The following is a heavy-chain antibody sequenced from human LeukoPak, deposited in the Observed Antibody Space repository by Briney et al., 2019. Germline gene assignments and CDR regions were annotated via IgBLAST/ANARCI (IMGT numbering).Heavy chain of an antibody. CDR2: FNPEDGET. CDR1: GYTLTELS. J-gene: IGHJ4*02. CDR3: ATVDRVRYFDWLKALDY. Sequence: GASVKVSCKVSGYTLTELSMHWVRQAPGKGLEWMGGFNPEDGETIYAQKFQGRVTMTEDTSTDTAYMELSSLRSEDTAVYYCATVDRVRYFDWLKALDYWGQGTLVTVSS. V-gene: IGHV1-24*01. D-gene: IGHD3-9*01.